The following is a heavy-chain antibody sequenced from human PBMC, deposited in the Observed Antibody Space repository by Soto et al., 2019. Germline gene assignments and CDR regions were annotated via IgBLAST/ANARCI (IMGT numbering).Heavy chain of an antibody. D-gene: IGHD2-8*01. CDR2: INHSGSA. Sequence: QVQLQQWGARLLKPSETLSLTCAVYGGSFSGYYWSWIRQPPGKGLEWIGQINHSGSANYNPSLKGRVTISVDTSENQFSLKLSSVTAADTAVYYCARWEVYARAFDYWGQGPLVTVSS. CDR1: GGSFSGYY. V-gene: IGHV4-34*01. J-gene: IGHJ4*02. CDR3: ARWEVYARAFDY.